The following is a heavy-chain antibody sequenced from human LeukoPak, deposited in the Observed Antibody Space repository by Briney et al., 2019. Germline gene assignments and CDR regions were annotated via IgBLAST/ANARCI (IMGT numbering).Heavy chain of an antibody. J-gene: IGHJ4*02. CDR1: GITVSSNY. CDR2: IHTDGNT. D-gene: IGHD1-26*01. V-gene: IGHV3-66*01. CDR3: ARGWDLDY. Sequence: GGSLRLSCAASGITVSSNYMSWVRQAPGRGLEWVSTIHTDGNTNYADSVKGRFIISRDGSKNTLHVQMNSLRAEDTAVYYCARGWDLDYWGQGTLVTVSS.